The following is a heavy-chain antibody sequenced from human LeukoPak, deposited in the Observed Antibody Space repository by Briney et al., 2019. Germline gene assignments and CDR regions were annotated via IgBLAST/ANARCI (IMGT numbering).Heavy chain of an antibody. D-gene: IGHD4-11*01. CDR2: INPNSGGT. J-gene: IGHJ4*02. V-gene: IGHV1-2*02. CDR1: GYTFTVYF. CDR3: ARDPRDYTNSLEFHY. Sequence: ASVKVSCKASGYTFTVYFMHWVRQAPGQGLEWMGWINPNSGGTNYAQKFQGRVTMTRDTSISTAYMELSRLRSDDTAVYYCARDPRDYTNSLEFHYWGQGTLITVSS.